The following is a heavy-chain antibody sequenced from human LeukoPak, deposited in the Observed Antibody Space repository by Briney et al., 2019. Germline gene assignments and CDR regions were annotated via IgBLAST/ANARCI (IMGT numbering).Heavy chain of an antibody. J-gene: IGHJ3*02. CDR3: ARINHDAFDI. CDR1: GGSISSYY. CDR2: IYYSGST. V-gene: IGHV4-59*01. Sequence: KSSETPSLTCTVSGGSISSYYWSWIRQPPGKGLEWIGYIYYSGSTNYNPSLKSRVTISVDTSKNQFSLKLSSVTAADTAVYYRARINHDAFDIWGQGTMVTVSS.